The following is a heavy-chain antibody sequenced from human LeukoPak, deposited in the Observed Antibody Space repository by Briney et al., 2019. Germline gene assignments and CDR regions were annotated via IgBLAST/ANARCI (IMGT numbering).Heavy chain of an antibody. CDR1: GFTFSGSA. Sequence: PGGSLRLSCAASGFTFSGSAMHWVRQASGKGLEWVGRIRSKANSYATAYAASVKGRFTISRDDSKNTAYLQMNSLKTEDTAVYYCANFNGNDLDWFDPWGQGTLVTVSS. J-gene: IGHJ5*02. CDR3: ANFNGNDLDWFDP. V-gene: IGHV3-73*01. D-gene: IGHD1-20*01. CDR2: IRSKANSYAT.